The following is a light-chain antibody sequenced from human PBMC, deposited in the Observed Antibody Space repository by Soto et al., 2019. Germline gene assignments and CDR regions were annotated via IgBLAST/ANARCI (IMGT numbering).Light chain of an antibody. J-gene: IGLJ3*02. CDR3: LLYYGGAWV. Sequence: QAVVTQEPSLTVSPGVTVTLTCASSTGAVTSGYYPNWFQQKPGQAPRALIYSISNKHSWTPARFSGSLLGGKAALTLSGVQPEDEAEYYCLLYYGGAWVFGGGTKLTVL. CDR1: TGAVTSGYY. V-gene: IGLV7-43*01. CDR2: SIS.